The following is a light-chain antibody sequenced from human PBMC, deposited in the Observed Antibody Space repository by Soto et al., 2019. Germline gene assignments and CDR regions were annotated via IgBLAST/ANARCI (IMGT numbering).Light chain of an antibody. CDR2: QTS. J-gene: IGKJ1*01. CDR3: HQRQSWPRT. V-gene: IGKV3-11*01. CDR1: QSVSGF. Sequence: EIVLTQSPATLSLSPGERATLSCGASQSVSGFLAWYQQKPGQAPRLLIYQTSIRAAGIPARFSASGSGTDFTLTISDVQPEDFALYYCHQRQSWPRTFGQGTKVDIK.